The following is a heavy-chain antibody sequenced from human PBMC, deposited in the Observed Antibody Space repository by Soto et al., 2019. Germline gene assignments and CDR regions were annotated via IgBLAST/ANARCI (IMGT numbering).Heavy chain of an antibody. CDR2: VSAANGYT. CDR1: GFIFTNYG. V-gene: IGHV1-18*01. Sequence: QVQLVQSGPEMKKPGASVKVSCKGSGFIFTNYGFNWVRQAPGQGLEWVGWVSAANGYTRSAQKFQDRLIMTTDSSTNTAYMELRGLGPDDTALYYCAKGRSIAVAEGSWGQGTLVTVSS. D-gene: IGHD6-19*01. CDR3: AKGRSIAVAEGS. J-gene: IGHJ5*02.